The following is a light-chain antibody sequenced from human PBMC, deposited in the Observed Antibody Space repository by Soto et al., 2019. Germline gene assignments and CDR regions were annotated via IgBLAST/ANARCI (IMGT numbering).Light chain of an antibody. CDR3: QQLNSYPIT. J-gene: IGKJ5*01. Sequence: DIQLTQSPSFLSASVEDRVNITCRASQGISSYLAWYQQKPGKPPKLLIYAASTLQSGVPSRFSGSESVTEFTLTISSLQPEDFATYYCQQLNSYPITFGQGTRLEIK. V-gene: IGKV1-9*01. CDR2: AAS. CDR1: QGISSY.